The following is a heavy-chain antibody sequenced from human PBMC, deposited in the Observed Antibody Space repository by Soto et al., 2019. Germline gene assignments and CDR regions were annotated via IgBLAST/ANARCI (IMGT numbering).Heavy chain of an antibody. Sequence: QVQLQQWGAGLLKPSETLSLTCAVYGGSFSGYYWSWIRQPPGKGLEWIGEINHSGSTNYNPSLKSRVTISVDTSKNQFSLKLSSVTAADTAVYYCARGPRGDYWGQGTLVTVSS. CDR2: INHSGST. J-gene: IGHJ4*02. CDR1: GGSFSGYY. CDR3: ARGPRGDY. V-gene: IGHV4-34*01. D-gene: IGHD3-10*01.